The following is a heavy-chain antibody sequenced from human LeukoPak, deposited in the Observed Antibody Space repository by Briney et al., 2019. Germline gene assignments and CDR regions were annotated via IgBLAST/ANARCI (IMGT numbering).Heavy chain of an antibody. CDR1: GYTFTSYY. Sequence: GASVKVSCEASGYTFTSYYMHWVRQAPGQGLEWMGIINPSGGSTSYAQKFQGRVTMTRDTSTSTVYVELSSLRSEDTAVYYCARRMAVAGTTLGFDYWGQGTLVTVSS. CDR2: INPSGGST. V-gene: IGHV1-46*01. CDR3: ARRMAVAGTTLGFDY. D-gene: IGHD6-19*01. J-gene: IGHJ4*02.